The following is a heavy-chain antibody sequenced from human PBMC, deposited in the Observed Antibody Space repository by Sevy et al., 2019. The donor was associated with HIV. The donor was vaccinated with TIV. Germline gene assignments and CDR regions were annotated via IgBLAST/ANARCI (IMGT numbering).Heavy chain of an antibody. D-gene: IGHD3-22*01. J-gene: IGHJ4*02. CDR3: TSQSYYDSSGYYPY. V-gene: IGHV5-51*01. CDR1: GYGFTSYW. CDR2: IYPGDSDT. Sequence: GESLKISCKGSGYGFTSYWIGWVRQMPGKGLEWMGIIYPGDSDTRYSPSFQGQVTISADKSISTAYLQWSSLKASDTAMYYCTSQSYYDSSGYYPYWGQGTLVTVSS.